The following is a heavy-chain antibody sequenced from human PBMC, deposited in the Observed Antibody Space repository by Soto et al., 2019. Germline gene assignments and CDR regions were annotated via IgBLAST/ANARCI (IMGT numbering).Heavy chain of an antibody. CDR3: ANVEIAVAGPFDY. D-gene: IGHD6-19*01. J-gene: IGHJ4*02. V-gene: IGHV3-23*01. CDR1: GFTFSSNA. Sequence: EVQLLESGGGLVQPGGSLRLSCAASGFTFSSNAMSWVRQAPGRGREWVSAISGSGGSTYYADSVKGRFTISRDNSKNTLYLQMNSLRAEDTAVYYCANVEIAVAGPFDYWGQGTLVTVSS. CDR2: ISGSGGST.